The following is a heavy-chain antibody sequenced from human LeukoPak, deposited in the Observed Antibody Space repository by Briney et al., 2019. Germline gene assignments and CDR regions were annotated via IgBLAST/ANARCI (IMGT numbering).Heavy chain of an antibody. CDR2: IYSGGST. Sequence: SGGSLRLSCGASGFTVSTNYMSWVRQAPGKGLEWVSIIYSGGSTYYADSVKGRFTISRDNSKNTLYLQMNSLRAEDTAVYYYASYRYGSSFAFDIWGQGTMVTVSS. V-gene: IGHV3-66*01. D-gene: IGHD6-6*01. J-gene: IGHJ3*02. CDR3: ASYRYGSSFAFDI. CDR1: GFTVSTNY.